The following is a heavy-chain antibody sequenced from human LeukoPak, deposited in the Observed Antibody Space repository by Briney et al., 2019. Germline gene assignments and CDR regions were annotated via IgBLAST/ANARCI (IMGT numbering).Heavy chain of an antibody. J-gene: IGHJ6*03. D-gene: IGHD3-10*01. CDR2: IIPIFGTA. Sequence: SVKVSCKASGGTFSSYAISWVRQAPGQGLEWMGGIIPIFGTANYAQKFQGRVTITADKSTSTAYMELSSLRSEDTAAYYCARERYYGSGSYRYMDVWGKGTTVTVSS. V-gene: IGHV1-69*06. CDR3: ARERYYGSGSYRYMDV. CDR1: GGTFSSYA.